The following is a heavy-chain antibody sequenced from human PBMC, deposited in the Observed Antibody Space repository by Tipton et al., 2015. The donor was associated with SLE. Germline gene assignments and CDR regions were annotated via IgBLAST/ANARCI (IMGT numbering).Heavy chain of an antibody. J-gene: IGHJ4*02. D-gene: IGHD3-22*01. CDR2: ISTYRRST. Sequence: QSGAEVKKPGASVRVSCKASGYNFNNYAITWVRQAPGQGLEWMGWISTYRRSTLYAQNFKGRVTMTADTSTTTAYMELRSLRFDDTALYFCARAPPPYYYDSSGPLDFWGQGTPVTVSS. CDR3: ARAPPPYYYDSSGPLDF. CDR1: GYNFNNYA. V-gene: IGHV1-18*01.